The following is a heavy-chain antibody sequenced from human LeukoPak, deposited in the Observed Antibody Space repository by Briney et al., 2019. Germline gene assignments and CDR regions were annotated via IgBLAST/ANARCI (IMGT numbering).Heavy chain of an antibody. CDR2: IYSSGST. D-gene: IGHD2-2*01. J-gene: IGHJ4*02. CDR1: GGSISSYY. V-gene: IGHV4-4*07. CDR3: ARAIGYCSSNTCYLYFDY. Sequence: SETLSLTCNVSGGSISSYYSSWIRQPAGEGLELIGHIYSSGSTKYNPSLKSRVTMSVDTSKNQFSLKLSSVTAADTAVYYCARAIGYCSSNTCYLYFDYWGQGTLVTVSS.